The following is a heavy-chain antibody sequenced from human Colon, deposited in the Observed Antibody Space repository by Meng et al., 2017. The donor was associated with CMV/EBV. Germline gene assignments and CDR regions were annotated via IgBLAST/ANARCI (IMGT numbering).Heavy chain of an antibody. V-gene: IGHV1-69*10. J-gene: IGHJ6*02. Sequence: SVKVSCKASGGTFISFAISWVRQAPGRGLEWMGGIIPIVDRANYAQKFQDRVTVTADKSTSTAYMELGSLRSEDTAVYYCARGLSSSSYGMDVWGQGTTVTVSS. CDR1: GGTFISFA. D-gene: IGHD6-13*01. CDR3: ARGLSSSSYGMDV. CDR2: IIPIVDRA.